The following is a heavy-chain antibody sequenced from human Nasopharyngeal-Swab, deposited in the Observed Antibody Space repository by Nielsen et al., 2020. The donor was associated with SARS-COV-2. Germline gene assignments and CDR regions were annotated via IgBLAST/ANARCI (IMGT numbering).Heavy chain of an antibody. Sequence: GESLKISCAASGFTFSSYWMSWVRQAPGKGLGWVANIKQDGSEKYYVDSVKGRFTISRDNAESSLYLEMNSLRVEDTAVYFCARESISTRHSGWFDPWGQGTLVTVSS. J-gene: IGHJ5*02. CDR1: GFTFSSYW. D-gene: IGHD6-6*01. CDR3: ARESISTRHSGWFDP. V-gene: IGHV3-7*01. CDR2: IKQDGSEK.